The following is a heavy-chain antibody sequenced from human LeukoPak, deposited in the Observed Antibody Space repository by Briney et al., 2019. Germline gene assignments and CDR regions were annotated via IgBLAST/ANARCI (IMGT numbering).Heavy chain of an antibody. J-gene: IGHJ4*02. Sequence: GGSLRLSCAASGFTFSSYGMHWVRQAPGKGLEWVAVISYDGSNKHYADSVKGRFTISRDNSKNTLYLQMNSLRAEDTAVYYCAKDLEMATILHYLDYWGQGTLVTVSS. CDR2: ISYDGSNK. V-gene: IGHV3-30*18. CDR1: GFTFSSYG. D-gene: IGHD5-24*01. CDR3: AKDLEMATILHYLDY.